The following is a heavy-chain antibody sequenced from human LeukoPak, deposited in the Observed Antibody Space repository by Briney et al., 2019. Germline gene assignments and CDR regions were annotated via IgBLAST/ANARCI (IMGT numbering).Heavy chain of an antibody. CDR2: IIPIFGTA. J-gene: IGHJ4*02. Sequence: SVKVSCKASGGTFSSYAISWVRQAPGQGLEWMGGIIPIFGTANYAQKFQGRVTITTDESTSTAYMELSSLRSEDTAVYYCARETGTATYSPDYWGQGTLVTVSS. V-gene: IGHV1-69*05. D-gene: IGHD1-7*01. CDR1: GGTFSSYA. CDR3: ARETGTATYSPDY.